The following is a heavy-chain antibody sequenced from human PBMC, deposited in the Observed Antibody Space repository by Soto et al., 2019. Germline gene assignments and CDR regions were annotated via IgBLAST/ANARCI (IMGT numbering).Heavy chain of an antibody. CDR1: GFTFSSYA. D-gene: IGHD3-22*01. CDR2: ISGSGGST. Sequence: EVQLLESGGGLVQPGGSLRLSCAASGFTFSSYAMSWVRQAPGKGLEWVSAISGSGGSTYYADSVKGRFTISRDNSKNTLYLQMNSLRAEDTAVYYCAKGYYDSSGYYYVIVDYWGQGTLVTVSS. V-gene: IGHV3-23*01. J-gene: IGHJ4*02. CDR3: AKGYYDSSGYYYVIVDY.